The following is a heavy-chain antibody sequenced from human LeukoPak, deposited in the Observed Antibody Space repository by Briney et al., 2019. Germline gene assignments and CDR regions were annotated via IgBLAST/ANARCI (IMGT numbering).Heavy chain of an antibody. V-gene: IGHV1-8*01. J-gene: IGHJ4*02. Sequence: ASVKVSCKASGYTFTNYDFNWVRQAPGQGLEWLGWMRPNTGDTHSALKFQGRVTMTRNTSISTAYMELSSLRSEDTAVYYCARANGEMATHGDDFDYWGQGTLVTVSS. CDR1: GYTFTNYD. CDR3: ARANGEMATHGDDFDY. CDR2: MRPNTGDT. D-gene: IGHD3-10*01.